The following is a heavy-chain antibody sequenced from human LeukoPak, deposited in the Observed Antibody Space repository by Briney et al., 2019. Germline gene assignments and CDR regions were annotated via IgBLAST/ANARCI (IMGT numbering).Heavy chain of an antibody. CDR1: GDSVSSDIAA. CDR2: TYYRSKWYN. V-gene: IGHV6-1*01. Sequence: SQTLSLTCAISGDSVSSDIAAWNWIRQSPSRGLQWLGRTYYRSKWYNDYAVSVESRITINSDTSKNEFFLHLNSVTPEDTAVYYCTRGEVFDFWGQGTLVTVSS. CDR3: TRGEVFDF. D-gene: IGHD1-26*01. J-gene: IGHJ5*01.